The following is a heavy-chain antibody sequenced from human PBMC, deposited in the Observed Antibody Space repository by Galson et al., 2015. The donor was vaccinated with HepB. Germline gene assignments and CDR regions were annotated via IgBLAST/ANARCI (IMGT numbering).Heavy chain of an antibody. Sequence: SLRLSCAASGFTFSSYSMNWVRQAPGKGLEWVSSISGSGGSTYYADSVKGRFTISRDNSKNTLYLQMNSLRAEDTAVYYCAKGRGKQWLVRDGANWFDPWGQGTLVTVSS. CDR2: ISGSGGST. CDR1: GFTFSSYS. V-gene: IGHV3-23*01. J-gene: IGHJ5*02. D-gene: IGHD6-19*01. CDR3: AKGRGKQWLVRDGANWFDP.